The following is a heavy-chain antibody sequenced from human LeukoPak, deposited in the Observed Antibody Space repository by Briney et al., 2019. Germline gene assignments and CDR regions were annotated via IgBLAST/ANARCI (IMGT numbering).Heavy chain of an antibody. J-gene: IGHJ4*02. CDR3: ARNRYCVVANCNGRDLDY. CDR1: GFTFSTYS. V-gene: IGHV3-48*02. CDR2: ISSSSGTL. D-gene: IGHD2-15*01. Sequence: AGGSLRLSCAASGFTFSTYSLNWVRQAPGKGLEWVSYISSSSGTLYYADSVKGRFTISRDNAKSSLYLQMNSLRDEDTAVYFCARNRYCVVANCNGRDLDYWGQGTLVTVSS.